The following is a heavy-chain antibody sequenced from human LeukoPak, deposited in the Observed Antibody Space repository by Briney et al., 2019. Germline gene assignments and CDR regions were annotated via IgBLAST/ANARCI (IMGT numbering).Heavy chain of an antibody. CDR1: GGSFSIYY. CDR2: IYTSGNT. V-gene: IGHV4-4*07. J-gene: IGHJ6*03. D-gene: IGHD4-11*01. Sequence: SETLSLTCTVSGGSFSIYYWSWIRQPAGKGLEWIGRIYTSGNTNYNPSLKSRVTISVDTSKNQFSLKLSSVTAADTAVYYCASGAYSYYYMDVWGKGTTVTISS. CDR3: ASGAYSYYYMDV.